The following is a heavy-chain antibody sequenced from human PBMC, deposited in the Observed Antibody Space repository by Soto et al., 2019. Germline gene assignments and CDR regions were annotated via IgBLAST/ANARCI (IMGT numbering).Heavy chain of an antibody. V-gene: IGHV1-69*13. CDR1: GGTFSKNT. CDR2: IMPVFGRP. D-gene: IGHD3-22*01. Sequence: ASVKVSCKASGGTFSKNTISWVRQAPGQGLEWMGGIMPVFGRPNYAQKFQGRVTITADEYTRTAYMELSRLKSDDTAVYYCTRQFDYDTSGYYYAYWGQGTQVTVSS. J-gene: IGHJ4*02. CDR3: TRQFDYDTSGYYYAY.